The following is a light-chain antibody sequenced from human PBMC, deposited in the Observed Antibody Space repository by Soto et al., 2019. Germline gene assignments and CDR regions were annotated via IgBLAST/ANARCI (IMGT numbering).Light chain of an antibody. CDR2: GAS. Sequence: IQMTQSPSSLSASVGYRVTITCRASQDISTALAWYQQKPGKPPKVLIYGASTLENGVPSRFIGSGSGTDFTLTISSLLPEDFATYYCHQFNNPITFGQGTRLEIK. CDR3: HQFNNPIT. V-gene: IGKV1D-13*01. J-gene: IGKJ5*01. CDR1: QDISTA.